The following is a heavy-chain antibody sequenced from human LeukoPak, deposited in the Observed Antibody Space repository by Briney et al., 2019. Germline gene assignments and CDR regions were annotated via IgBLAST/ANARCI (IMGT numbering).Heavy chain of an antibody. V-gene: IGHV3-30*02. D-gene: IGHD2-15*01. CDR3: AKDLFCTGGSCYSGRLQH. Sequence: GGSLRLSCTASGFIFSEFGIHWVRRAPGKGLEWVTFIRYDGTTKYYADSVKGRFTISRDNSKNTVYLQMNSLNSEDTAMYYCAKDLFCTGGSCYSGRLQHWGQGTLVTVSS. CDR1: GFIFSEFG. CDR2: IRYDGTTK. J-gene: IGHJ1*01.